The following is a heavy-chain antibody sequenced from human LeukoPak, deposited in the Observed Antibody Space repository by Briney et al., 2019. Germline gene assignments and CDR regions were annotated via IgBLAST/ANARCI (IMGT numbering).Heavy chain of an antibody. Sequence: ASVKVSCKASGYTFTSYAMNWVRQAPGQGLEWMGWINTNTGNPTYAQGFTGRFVFSLDTSVSTAYLQISSLKAEDTAVYYCARGVDILATAFYGMDVWGQGTTVTVSS. D-gene: IGHD5-12*01. V-gene: IGHV7-4-1*02. CDR2: INTNTGNP. J-gene: IGHJ6*02. CDR1: GYTFTSYA. CDR3: ARGVDILATAFYGMDV.